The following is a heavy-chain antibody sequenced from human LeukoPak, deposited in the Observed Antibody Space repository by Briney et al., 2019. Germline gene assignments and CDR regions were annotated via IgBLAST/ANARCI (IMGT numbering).Heavy chain of an antibody. CDR3: ATVGY. J-gene: IGHJ4*02. Sequence: ASVKVSCKTSGGLFTSYAITWVRQAPGQGLEWMGGSIPIYGTPDYAQKFQGRLTITADESTSTAYMELSSLRSEDTAVYYCATVGYWGQGTLVTVSS. CDR1: GGLFTSYA. V-gene: IGHV1-69*13. CDR2: SIPIYGTP.